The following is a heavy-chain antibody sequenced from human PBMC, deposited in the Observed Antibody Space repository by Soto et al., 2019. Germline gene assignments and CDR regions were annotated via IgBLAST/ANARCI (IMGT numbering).Heavy chain of an antibody. J-gene: IGHJ6*03. V-gene: IGHV2-5*02. CDR2: IYWDDDK. CDR3: AHRGRGSSSLGTYYYYMDV. D-gene: IGHD6-6*01. Sequence: QITLKESGPTLVKPTQTLTLTCTFTGFSLSTSGVGVGWIRQPPGKALEWLALIYWDDDKRYTPSLKNRLTITKDTSKNQVVLTMTSMDPVDTATYYCAHRGRGSSSLGTYYYYMDVWGKGTTVTVSS. CDR1: GFSLSTSGVG.